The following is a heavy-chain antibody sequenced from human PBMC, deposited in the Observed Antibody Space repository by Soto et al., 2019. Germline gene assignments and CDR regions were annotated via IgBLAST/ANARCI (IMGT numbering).Heavy chain of an antibody. CDR3: ARDRNIVASFWFDP. Sequence: QVQLVQSGAEVKKPRSSVKVSCKASGGTFSSFAVNWLRQAPGQGPEWMGDINPIFGTANYAQKFQGRVTITADESRNTVYMELRSLKSEDTAVYYCARDRNIVASFWFDPWGQGTLVTVSS. J-gene: IGHJ5*02. V-gene: IGHV1-69*12. CDR1: GGTFSSFA. D-gene: IGHD2-15*01. CDR2: INPIFGTA.